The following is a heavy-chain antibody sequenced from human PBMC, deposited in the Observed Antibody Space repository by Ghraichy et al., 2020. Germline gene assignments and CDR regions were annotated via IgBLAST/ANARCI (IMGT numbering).Heavy chain of an antibody. D-gene: IGHD3-22*01. CDR2: IWYDGSNK. Sequence: GGSLRLSCAASGFTFSSYGMHWVRQAPGKGLEWVAVIWYDGSNKYYADSVKGRFTISRDNSKNTLYLQMNSLRAEDTAVYYCARDRYYYDSSGYRDAFDIWAKGQWSPSLQ. V-gene: IGHV3-33*01. CDR1: GFTFSSYG. J-gene: IGHJ3*02. CDR3: ARDRYYYDSSGYRDAFDI.